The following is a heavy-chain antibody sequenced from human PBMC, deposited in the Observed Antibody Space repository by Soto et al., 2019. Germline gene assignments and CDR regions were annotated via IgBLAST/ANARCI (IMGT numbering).Heavy chain of an antibody. CDR1: GGSISSSNW. J-gene: IGHJ4*02. V-gene: IGHV4-4*02. Sequence: RSLTCAVSGGSISSSNWWSWVRQPPGKGLEWIGEIYHSGSTNYNPSLKSRVTISVDKSKNQFSLKLSSVTAADTAVYYCARVKGDSSGWYLGFYYWGQGTPVPVSS. CDR2: IYHSGST. CDR3: ARVKGDSSGWYLGFYY. D-gene: IGHD6-19*01.